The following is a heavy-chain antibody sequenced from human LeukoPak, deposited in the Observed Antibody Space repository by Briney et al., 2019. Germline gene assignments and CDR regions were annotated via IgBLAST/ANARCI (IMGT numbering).Heavy chain of an antibody. J-gene: IGHJ4*02. CDR3: ARGADSSGYYSIFYFDY. CDR2: IYYSGST. CDR1: GGFISSSSYY. V-gene: IGHV4-61*01. D-gene: IGHD3-22*01. Sequence: SETLSLTCTVSGGFISSSSYYWNWIRQPPGKGLEWIGYIYYSGSTNYNPSLKSRVTISVDTSKNQFSLKLSSVTAADTAVYYCARGADSSGYYSIFYFDYWGQGTLVTVSS.